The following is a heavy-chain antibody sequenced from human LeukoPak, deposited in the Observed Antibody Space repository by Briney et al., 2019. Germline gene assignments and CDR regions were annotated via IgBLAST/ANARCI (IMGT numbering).Heavy chain of an antibody. J-gene: IGHJ4*02. CDR3: ARMGFHYDILTGYYTAPYDY. CDR1: GYTFTSYD. Sequence: GASVKVSCKASGYTFTSYDINWVRQATGQGLEWMGWMNPNSGNTGYAQKFQGRVTMTRNTSISTAYMELSSLRSEDTAVYYCARMGFHYDILTGYYTAPYDYWGQGTLVTVPS. CDR2: MNPNSGNT. V-gene: IGHV1-8*01. D-gene: IGHD3-9*01.